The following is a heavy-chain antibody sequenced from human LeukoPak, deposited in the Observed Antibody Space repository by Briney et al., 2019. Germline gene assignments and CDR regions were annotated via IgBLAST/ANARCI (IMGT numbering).Heavy chain of an antibody. CDR3: AKDHVSCGGDCYTFDY. CDR2: ISAYNGNT. CDR1: GYTFTGYG. J-gene: IGHJ4*02. D-gene: IGHD2-21*02. Sequence: ASVKVSCKASGYTFTGYGISWVRQAPGQGLEWMGWISAYNGNTNYAQKLQGRVTMTTDTSTSTAYMELRSLRSDDTAVYYCAKDHVSCGGDCYTFDYWGQGTLVTVSS. V-gene: IGHV1-18*01.